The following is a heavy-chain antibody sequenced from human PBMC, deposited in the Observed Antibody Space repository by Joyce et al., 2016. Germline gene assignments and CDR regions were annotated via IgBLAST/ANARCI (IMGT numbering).Heavy chain of an antibody. V-gene: IGHV3-74*03. D-gene: IGHD2-21*01. CDR3: ARGPYCAAYCQTHGPFYFDR. Sequence: EARLVQSGGGFFQPGESLRLSCEASGFAFGNYWMYWVRQVPGKGRGWVSRLNREGTTTEYADSVEGRFTISRDNDKNTLYLDMNSLRVDDTAVFFCARGPYCAAYCQTHGPFYFDRWGQGTQVTVST. CDR1: GFAFGNYW. J-gene: IGHJ4*02. CDR2: LNREGTTT.